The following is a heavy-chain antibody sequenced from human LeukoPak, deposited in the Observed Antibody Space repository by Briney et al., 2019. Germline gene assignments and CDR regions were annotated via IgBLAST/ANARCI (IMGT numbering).Heavy chain of an antibody. CDR3: ARDPYGGHSVGYDY. D-gene: IGHD4-23*01. CDR1: GYTFTGNY. J-gene: IGHJ4*02. CDR2: INPNSGGT. Sequence: ASVKVSCKASGYTFTGNYLHWVRQASGQGLEWMGWINPNSGGTSYAQKFQGRVTMTRDTSINTAYMELSRLTSDDTAMYFCARDPYGGHSVGYDYWGQGTLVTVSS. V-gene: IGHV1-2*02.